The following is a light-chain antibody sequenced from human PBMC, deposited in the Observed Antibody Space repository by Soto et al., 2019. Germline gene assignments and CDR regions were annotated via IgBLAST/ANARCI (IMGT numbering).Light chain of an antibody. CDR3: QTWGTGIQV. CDR1: SGHSTYA. Sequence: QLVLTQSPSASASLGASVKLTCTLSSGHSTYAIAWHQQQPQKGPRYLMKLNSDGSHNKGDGIPDRFSGSSSGAERYLMISSLQSEDEADYYCQTWGTGIQVFGGGTKLTVL. V-gene: IGLV4-69*01. J-gene: IGLJ2*01. CDR2: LNSDGSH.